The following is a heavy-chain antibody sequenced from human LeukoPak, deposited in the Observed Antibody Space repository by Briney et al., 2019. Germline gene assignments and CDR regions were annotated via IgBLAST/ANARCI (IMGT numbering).Heavy chain of an antibody. CDR1: GGSISSSSHY. J-gene: IGHJ3*02. V-gene: IGHV4-39*01. CDR3: ARVSDAFDI. Sequence: SETLSLTCTVSGGSISSSSHYWGWIRQPPGKGLEWIGVSTYYNPSLKNRVTISRDTSKNQFSLKLSSVTAADTAVYYCARVSDAFDIWGQGTMVTVSS. CDR2: VST.